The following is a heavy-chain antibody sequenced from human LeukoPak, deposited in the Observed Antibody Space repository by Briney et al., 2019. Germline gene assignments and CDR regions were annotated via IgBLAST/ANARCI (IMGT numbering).Heavy chain of an antibody. CDR1: GFTFSSYG. D-gene: IGHD6-13*01. Sequence: PPGGSLRLSCAASGFTFSSYGMSWVRQAPGKGLEWVSGISGSGGFTYYADSLKGRFTISRDNSKNMLYLQMNSLRVEDTAVYYCAKGHGSTWYDGLYYFDYWGQGILVTVSS. CDR2: ISGSGGFT. J-gene: IGHJ4*02. V-gene: IGHV3-23*01. CDR3: AKGHGSTWYDGLYYFDY.